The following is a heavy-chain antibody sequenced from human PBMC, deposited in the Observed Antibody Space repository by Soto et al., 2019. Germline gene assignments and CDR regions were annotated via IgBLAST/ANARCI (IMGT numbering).Heavy chain of an antibody. V-gene: IGHV3-23*01. CDR1: GFTFSSYA. CDR2: ISGSGGST. J-gene: IGHJ4*02. D-gene: IGHD5-12*01. Sequence: EVQLLESGGGLVQPGGSLRLSCAASGFTFSSYAMSWVRQAPGKGLEWVSAISGSGGSTYYADSVKGRFTISRDNSKNTLYLKMNSLRAEDTAVYYCAKSWEDGYNPLGYFDYWGQGTLVTVSS. CDR3: AKSWEDGYNPLGYFDY.